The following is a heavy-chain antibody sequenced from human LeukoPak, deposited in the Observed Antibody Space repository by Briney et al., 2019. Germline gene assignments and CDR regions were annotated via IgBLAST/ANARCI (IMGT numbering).Heavy chain of an antibody. CDR2: VNTDNTKS. Sequence: GASVKVSCKTSGHIFTTHYIHWMRQAPGQRLKWLGRVNTDNTKSEYSQKFQGRVIITRDTSASTAYMEMSGLRSEDTAMYYCAMSVEMAAIPSFDYWGQGTLVTVSS. V-gene: IGHV1-3*04. CDR1: GHIFTTHY. D-gene: IGHD5-24*01. CDR3: AMSVEMAAIPSFDY. J-gene: IGHJ4*02.